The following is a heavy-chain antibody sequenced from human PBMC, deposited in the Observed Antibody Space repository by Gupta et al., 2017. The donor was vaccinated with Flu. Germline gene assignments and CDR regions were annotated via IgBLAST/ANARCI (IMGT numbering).Heavy chain of an antibody. CDR3: ARLDRDCSSTSCDHPNYDAFDI. D-gene: IGHD2-2*01. Sequence: QLQLQESGPGLVKPSETLSLTCTVSGGSISSSSYYWGWIRQPPGKGLEWIGSIYYSGSTYYNPSLKSRVTISVDTSKNQFSLKLSSVTAADTAVYYCARLDRDCSSTSCDHPNYDAFDIWGQGTMVTVSS. J-gene: IGHJ3*02. CDR1: GGSISSSSYY. V-gene: IGHV4-39*01. CDR2: IYYSGST.